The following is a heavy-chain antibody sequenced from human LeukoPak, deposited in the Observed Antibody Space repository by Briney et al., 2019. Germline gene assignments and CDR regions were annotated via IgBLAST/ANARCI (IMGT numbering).Heavy chain of an antibody. CDR1: GYTFTDYY. J-gene: IGHJ3*02. CDR2: IIPIFGTA. CDR3: ARDLILEMATIYVGAFDI. Sequence: GASVKVSCKASGYTFTDYYIHWVRQAPGQGLEWMGGIIPIFGTANYAQKFQGRVTITADKSTSTAYMELSSLRSEDTAVYYCARDLILEMATIYVGAFDIWGQGTMVTVSS. V-gene: IGHV1-69*06. D-gene: IGHD5-24*01.